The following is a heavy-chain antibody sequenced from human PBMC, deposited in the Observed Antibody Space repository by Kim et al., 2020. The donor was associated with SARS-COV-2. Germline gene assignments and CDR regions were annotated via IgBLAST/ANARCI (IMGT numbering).Heavy chain of an antibody. CDR2: VSGSGGST. Sequence: GGSLRLSCAASGFTFSSYAMSWVRQAPGKGLEWVSTVSGSGGSTYHADSVKGRFTISRDNPKNTLYLQMNSLRAEDTAIYYCAKGDTTVTIFDAFEIWGQGTVVTVSS. CDR1: GFTFSSYA. CDR3: AKGDTTVTIFDAFEI. J-gene: IGHJ3*02. D-gene: IGHD4-17*01. V-gene: IGHV3-23*01.